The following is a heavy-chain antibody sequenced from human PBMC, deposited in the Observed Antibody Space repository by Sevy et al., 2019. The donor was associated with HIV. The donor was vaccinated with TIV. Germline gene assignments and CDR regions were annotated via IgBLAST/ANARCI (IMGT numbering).Heavy chain of an antibody. CDR3: ARDQAGPSDDYYYYYGMDL. J-gene: IGHJ6*02. CDR1: GFILRNYV. D-gene: IGHD3-10*01. V-gene: IGHV3-30-3*01. Sequence: GGSLRLSCAASGFILRNYVMHWVRQAPGKGLEWVAAVSFDGTDKFYADSVKGRFTISGDNSKNRLYLQTNSLRAEDTAVYYCARDQAGPSDDYYYYYGMDLWGQGTTVTVSS. CDR2: VSFDGTDK.